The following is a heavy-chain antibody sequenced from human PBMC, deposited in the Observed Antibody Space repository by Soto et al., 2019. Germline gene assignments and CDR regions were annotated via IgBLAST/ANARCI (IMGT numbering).Heavy chain of an antibody. Sequence: SETLSLTCAVSGASFTSNDWWTWVRQPPGRGLEWIGELYRTGNNNYKPSLKSKDHIYLDKYENQLYLKENPQTSGHTAVLYCACRDPGTSVAYWGQGTLVTV. V-gene: IGHV4-4*02. D-gene: IGHD1-7*01. CDR3: ACRDPGTSVAY. CDR1: GASFTSNDW. J-gene: IGHJ4*02. CDR2: LYRTGNN.